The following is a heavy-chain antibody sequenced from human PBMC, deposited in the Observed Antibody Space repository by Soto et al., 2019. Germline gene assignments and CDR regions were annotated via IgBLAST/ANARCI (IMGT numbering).Heavy chain of an antibody. V-gene: IGHV5-51*01. Sequence: GESLKISCKGSGYRFTDYWIGWVRQMPGKGLEWMGIIYPGDSDTRYSPSFQGQVTISADKSISTAYLQWSSLKASDTAMYYCARELMASGAAGIYHYYGMDVWGQGTTVTVSS. CDR1: GYRFTDYW. CDR3: ARELMASGAAGIYHYYGMDV. J-gene: IGHJ6*02. D-gene: IGHD6-13*01. CDR2: IYPGDSDT.